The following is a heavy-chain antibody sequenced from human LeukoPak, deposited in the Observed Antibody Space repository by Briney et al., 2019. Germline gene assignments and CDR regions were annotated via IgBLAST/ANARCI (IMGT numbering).Heavy chain of an antibody. V-gene: IGHV4-34*01. Sequence: SETLSHTCAVYSGSFSGYYWSWIRQPPGKGLEWIGEITHSGSTNYNPSLKSRVTISVDRSKNQFSLKLSSVTAADTAVYYCAYYGDYASAWGQGTLVTVSS. CDR2: ITHSGST. CDR1: SGSFSGYY. J-gene: IGHJ4*02. D-gene: IGHD4-17*01. CDR3: AYYGDYASA.